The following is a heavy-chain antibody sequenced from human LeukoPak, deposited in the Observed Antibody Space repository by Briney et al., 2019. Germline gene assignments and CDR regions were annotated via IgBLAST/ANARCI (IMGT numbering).Heavy chain of an antibody. V-gene: IGHV1-46*01. D-gene: IGHD3-3*01. CDR2: INPSGGST. CDR1: GYTFTSYY. Sequence: GASVKVSCEASGYTFTSYYMHWVRQAPGQGLEWMGIINPSGGSTCYAQKFQGRVTMTRDTSTSTVYMELSSLRSEDTAVYYCARDRPSITIFGVVIKGFHGMDVWGQGTTVTVSS. CDR3: ARDRPSITIFGVVIKGFHGMDV. J-gene: IGHJ6*02.